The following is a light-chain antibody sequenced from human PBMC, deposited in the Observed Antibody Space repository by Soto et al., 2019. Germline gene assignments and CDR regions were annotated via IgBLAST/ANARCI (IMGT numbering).Light chain of an antibody. Sequence: SVLTQPPSASGTPGQTIAISCSGGSSNIGSHTVNWYQQLPGTAPRLLIYSNTQRPSGVPDRFSGSKSGTSASLAISGLQSEYEGDYYCAAWDDSLNGVVFGGGTQLTVL. CDR3: AAWDDSLNGVV. CDR2: SNT. CDR1: SSNIGSHT. J-gene: IGLJ2*01. V-gene: IGLV1-44*01.